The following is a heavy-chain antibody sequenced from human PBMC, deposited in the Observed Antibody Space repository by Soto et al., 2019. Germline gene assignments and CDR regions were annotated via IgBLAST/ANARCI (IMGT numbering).Heavy chain of an antibody. CDR3: AGGGSRRYCSGGSCYPGD. CDR2: MNPNSGNT. D-gene: IGHD2-15*01. V-gene: IGHV1-8*01. J-gene: IGHJ4*02. CDR1: GYTFTSYD. Sequence: QVQLVQSGAEVKKPGASVKVSCKASGYTFTSYDINWVRQATGQGLEWMGWMNPNSGNTGYAQKFQGRVTMTRNTSISTAYMGLSSLRSEDTAVYYCAGGGSRRYCSGGSCYPGDWGQGTLVTVSS.